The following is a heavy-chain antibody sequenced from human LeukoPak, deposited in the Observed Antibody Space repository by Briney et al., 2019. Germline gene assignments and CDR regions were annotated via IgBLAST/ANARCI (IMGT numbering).Heavy chain of an antibody. J-gene: IGHJ5*02. D-gene: IGHD3-3*01. V-gene: IGHV4-38-2*02. Sequence: SETLSLTCFVSGYPINIDYSWGWIRQSPGKGLEWIGVISPKGITYYNPSLRGRVSISPDTSKNQFSLRLSSMTATDTAMYYCARVPGVYFDFSIGFGSGWFDPWGQGILVTVSS. CDR1: GYPINIDYS. CDR3: ARVPGVYFDFSIGFGSGWFDP. CDR2: ISPKGIT.